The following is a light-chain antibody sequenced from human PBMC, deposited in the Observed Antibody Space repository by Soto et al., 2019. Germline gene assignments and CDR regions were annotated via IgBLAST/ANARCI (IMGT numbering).Light chain of an antibody. Sequence: QSALTQPDSVSGSPGQSITISCTGTSSDVGGYNYVSWYQQHPGKAPKLMIYAVSNRPSGVSNRFSGSKSGNTASLTISGLQAEDEADYCCSSSSSSSTYVVGTGTKVTVL. CDR3: SSSSSSSTYV. V-gene: IGLV2-14*01. CDR2: AVS. CDR1: SSDVGGYNY. J-gene: IGLJ1*01.